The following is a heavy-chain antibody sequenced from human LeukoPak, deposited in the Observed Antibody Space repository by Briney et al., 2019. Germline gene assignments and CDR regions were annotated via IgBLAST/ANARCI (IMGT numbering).Heavy chain of an antibody. CDR3: AKDEDETVIVVVVPTNLDY. J-gene: IGHJ4*02. V-gene: IGHV3-30*02. CDR2: IRYDGSNT. D-gene: IGHD3-22*01. Sequence: GGSLRLSCAASGFTFSSYGMHWVRQAPGKGLEWVAFIRYDGSNTYYADSVKGRFTISRDNSKNTLYLQMNSLRAEDTAVYYCAKDEDETVIVVVVPTNLDYWGQGTLVTVSS. CDR1: GFTFSSYG.